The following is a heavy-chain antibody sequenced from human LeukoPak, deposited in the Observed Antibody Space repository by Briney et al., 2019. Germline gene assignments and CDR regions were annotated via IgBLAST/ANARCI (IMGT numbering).Heavy chain of an antibody. CDR1: GGSFSGYY. J-gene: IGHJ4*02. CDR2: INHSGST. D-gene: IGHD2-15*01. Sequence: SETLSLTCAVYGGSFSGYYWSWIRQPPGKGLEWIGEINHSGSTNYNPSLKRRVTISVDTSKNQFSLKLSSVTAADTAVYYCARGDLVVVVAATSFDYWGQGTLVTVSS. CDR3: ARGDLVVVVAATSFDY. V-gene: IGHV4-34*01.